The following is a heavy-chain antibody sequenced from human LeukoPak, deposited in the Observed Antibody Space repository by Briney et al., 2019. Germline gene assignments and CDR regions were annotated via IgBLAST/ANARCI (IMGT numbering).Heavy chain of an antibody. CDR3: ARRGTSLRPMDS. V-gene: IGHV4-38-2*01. J-gene: IGHJ4*02. CDR2: ISHRGTT. Sequence: SETLSLTCAVSGYSISSGYYWGWIRQSPGKGLEWIGEISHRGTTNYDPSLKSRVSISVDTSKNQYSLNLTSVTAADTAVYYCARRGTSLRPMDSWGQGTLVTVSS. CDR1: GYSISSGYY.